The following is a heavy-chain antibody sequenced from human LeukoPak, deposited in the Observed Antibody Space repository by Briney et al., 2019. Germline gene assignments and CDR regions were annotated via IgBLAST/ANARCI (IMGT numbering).Heavy chain of an antibody. V-gene: IGHV1-2*02. Sequence: ASVTVSCKASGYTFTSYYMHWVRQAPGQGLEWMGWINPNSGGTNYAQKFQGRVTMTRDTSISTAYMELSRLRSDDTAVYYCARGQRTYCSSTSCYGETRFDPWGQGTLVTVSS. J-gene: IGHJ5*02. CDR1: GYTFTSYY. CDR2: INPNSGGT. D-gene: IGHD2-2*01. CDR3: ARGQRTYCSSTSCYGETRFDP.